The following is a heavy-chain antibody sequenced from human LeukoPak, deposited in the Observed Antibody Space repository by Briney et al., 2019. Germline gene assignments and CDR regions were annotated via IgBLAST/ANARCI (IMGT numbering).Heavy chain of an antibody. Sequence: GRSLRLSCAASGFTFSSYGMHWVRQAPGKGLEWVAVISYDGSNKYYADSVKGRFTISRDNSKNTLYLQMNSLRAEDTAVYYCAKGRKGTLDYWGQGTLVTVSS. D-gene: IGHD1-1*01. CDR1: GFTFSSYG. J-gene: IGHJ4*02. CDR2: ISYDGSNK. V-gene: IGHV3-30*18. CDR3: AKGRKGTLDY.